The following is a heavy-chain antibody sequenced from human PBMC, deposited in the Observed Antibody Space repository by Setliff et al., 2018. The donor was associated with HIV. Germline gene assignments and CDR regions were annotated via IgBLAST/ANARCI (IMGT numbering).Heavy chain of an antibody. CDR2: IYHTGSS. J-gene: IGHJ4*02. V-gene: IGHV4-38-2*02. CDR3: ARDVLDSVISVYGF. CDR1: GFSISSRYY. Sequence: SETLSLTCDVSGFSISSRYYWGWIRQSPGKGLEWIGTIYHTGSSYYNPSLNDRATISLDTSKNQFSLKLNSVTAADTAVYYCARDVLDSVISVYGFWGQGIPVTVSS. D-gene: IGHD3-16*02.